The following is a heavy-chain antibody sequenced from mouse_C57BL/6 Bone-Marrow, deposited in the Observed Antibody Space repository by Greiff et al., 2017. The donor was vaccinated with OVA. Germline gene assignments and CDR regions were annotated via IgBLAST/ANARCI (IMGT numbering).Heavy chain of an antibody. CDR2: INPYNGDT. Sequence: EVQLQQSGPELVKPGDSVKISCKASGYSFTGYFMNWVMQSHGKSLEWIGRINPYNGDTFYNQKFKGKATLTVDKSSSTAHMELRRLTSEDSAVYYCAREGGYYSNPYLYFDVWGSVTTVTVSS. V-gene: IGHV1-20*01. J-gene: IGHJ1*03. D-gene: IGHD2-5*01. CDR3: AREGGYYSNPYLYFDV. CDR1: GYSFTGYF.